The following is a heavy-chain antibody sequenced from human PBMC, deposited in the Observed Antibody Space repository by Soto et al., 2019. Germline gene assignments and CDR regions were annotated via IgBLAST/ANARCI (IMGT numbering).Heavy chain of an antibody. D-gene: IGHD3-3*01. CDR1: GYKFSTYW. Sequence: PGESLKISCQGFGYKFSTYWIAWVRQTPGKGLEWMGNIYPGDSEIRYSPSFEGQVTLSADQSINTAYLQWSSLKASDTAMYYCATFGVTTGIGMDVWGQGTTVTV. J-gene: IGHJ6*02. CDR3: ATFGVTTGIGMDV. V-gene: IGHV5-51*01. CDR2: IYPGDSEI.